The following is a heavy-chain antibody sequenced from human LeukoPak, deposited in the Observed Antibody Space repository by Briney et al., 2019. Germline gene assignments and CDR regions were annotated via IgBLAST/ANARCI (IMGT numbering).Heavy chain of an antibody. CDR3: ARVGDSYDSSGYGGNY. CDR2: IYYSGST. D-gene: IGHD3-22*01. CDR1: GGSISGSY. V-gene: IGHV4-59*01. Sequence: SETLSLTCTVSGGSISGSYWSWIRQPPGKGLEWIRYIYYSGSTNYNPSLKSRVTISVDTSKNHFSLKLSSVTAADTAVYYCARVGDSYDSSGYGGNYWGQGTLVTVSS. J-gene: IGHJ4*02.